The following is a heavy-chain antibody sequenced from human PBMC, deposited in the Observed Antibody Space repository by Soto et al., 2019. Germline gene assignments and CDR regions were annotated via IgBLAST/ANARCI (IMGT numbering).Heavy chain of an antibody. J-gene: IGHJ4*02. CDR1: GGSISSYY. CDR3: ARDRGDGYSFDY. CDR2: IYYSGST. Sequence: QVQLQESGPGLVKPSETLSLTCTVSGGSISSYYWSWIRQPPGKGLEWIGYIYYSGSTNYNPSLKSRVTISVATSKNQFSLKLSSVTAADTAVYSCARDRGDGYSFDYWGQGTLVTVSS. D-gene: IGHD5-12*01. V-gene: IGHV4-59*01.